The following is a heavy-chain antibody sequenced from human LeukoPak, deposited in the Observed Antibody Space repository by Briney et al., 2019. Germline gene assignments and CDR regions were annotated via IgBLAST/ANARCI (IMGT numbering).Heavy chain of an antibody. CDR2: INHSGST. V-gene: IGHV4-34*01. CDR3: ARDHDTYYYGSGGDY. CDR1: GGSFSGYY. Sequence: SETLSLTCAVYGGSFSGYYWSWIRQPPGKGLEWIGEINHSGSTNYNPSLKSRVTISVDTSKNQFSLKLSSVTAADTAVYYCARDHDTYYYGSGGDYWGQGTLVTVSS. J-gene: IGHJ4*02. D-gene: IGHD3-10*01.